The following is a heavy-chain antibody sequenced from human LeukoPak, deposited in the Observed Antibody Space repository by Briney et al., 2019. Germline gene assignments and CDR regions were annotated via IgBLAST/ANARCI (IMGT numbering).Heavy chain of an antibody. V-gene: IGHV4-4*07. CDR3: ARGGNWFDP. Sequence: KASETLSLTCSVSGDSIRSNYWSWIRQPAGKGLEWIGRIYLNESANYNPSPRSRVTLSVDTSRNQFSLKLASVTAADTAVYYCARGGNWFDPWGQGTLVTVSS. D-gene: IGHD3-10*01. J-gene: IGHJ5*02. CDR1: GDSIRSNY. CDR2: IYLNESA.